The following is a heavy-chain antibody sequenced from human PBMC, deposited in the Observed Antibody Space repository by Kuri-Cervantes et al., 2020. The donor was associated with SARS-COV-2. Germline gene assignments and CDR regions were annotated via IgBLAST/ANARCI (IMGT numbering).Heavy chain of an antibody. D-gene: IGHD2-2*03. CDR1: GGSISSYY. CDR2: IYYSGST. V-gene: IGHV4-59*05. J-gene: IGHJ6*02. CDR3: ARIMDIVVVPAAGYGMDV. Sequence: SETLSLTCTVSGGSISSYYWSWIRQPPGKGLEWIGSIYYSGSTYYNPSLKSRVTISVDTSKNQFSLKLSSVTAADTAVYYCARIMDIVVVPAAGYGMDVWGQGTTVTVSS.